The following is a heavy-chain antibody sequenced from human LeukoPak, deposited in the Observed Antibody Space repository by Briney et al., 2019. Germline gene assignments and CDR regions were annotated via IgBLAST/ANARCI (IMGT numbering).Heavy chain of an antibody. CDR1: GFTFSSYA. V-gene: IGHV3-23*01. CDR3: AKSVGYGDYVDYYYYGMDV. CDR2: ISGSGGST. D-gene: IGHD4-17*01. J-gene: IGHJ6*02. Sequence: GGSLRLSCAASGFTFSSYAMSWVRQAPGKGLDWVSAISGSGGSTYYADSVKGRFTISRDNSKNTLYLQMNSLRAEDTAVYYCAKSVGYGDYVDYYYYGMDVWGQGTTVTVSS.